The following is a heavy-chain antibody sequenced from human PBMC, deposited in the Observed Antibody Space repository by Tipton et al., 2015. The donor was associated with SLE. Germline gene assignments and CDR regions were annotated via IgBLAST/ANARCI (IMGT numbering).Heavy chain of an antibody. Sequence: SLRLSCAASGLSVSGTYMTWVRQSPGRGLEWVSLIYSGGGTYYADSVRDRFTISRDGSENTLNLQMRRLRVEDTAVYYCARGIGAYYDYFYMDVWDKGTTVTVSS. D-gene: IGHD2-21*01. CDR3: ARGIGAYYDYFYMDV. CDR1: GLSVSGTY. CDR2: IYSGGGT. J-gene: IGHJ6*03. V-gene: IGHV3-66*01.